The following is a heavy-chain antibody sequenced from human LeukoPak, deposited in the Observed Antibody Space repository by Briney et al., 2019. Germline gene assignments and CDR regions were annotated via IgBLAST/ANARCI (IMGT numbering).Heavy chain of an antibody. CDR3: ARDRPGSYGYYYYYMDV. CDR2: IYYSGST. J-gene: IGHJ6*03. D-gene: IGHD3-10*01. V-gene: IGHV4-39*07. Sequence: PSATLSLTCTVSGGSISSNNDDWGWIRQPPGKGLEWIGSIYYSGSTYYNPSLKSRVTISVYTSKNQFSLKLRSVTAADTDVYYCARDRPGSYGYYYYYMDVWGKGTTVTVSS. CDR1: GGSISSNNDD.